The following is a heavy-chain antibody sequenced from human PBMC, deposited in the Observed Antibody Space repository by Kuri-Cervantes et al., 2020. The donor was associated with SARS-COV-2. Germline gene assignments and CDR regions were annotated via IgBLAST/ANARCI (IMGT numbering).Heavy chain of an antibody. Sequence: ESLKISCSVSGGSISSSGHYWGWVRQPPGKGLEWIGSIYFSGNTYYTPSLKSRVTISVDTSKNQFSLKLTSVTATDTAVYYCGRQASDWHIDYWGQGTLVTVSS. CDR1: GGSISSSGHY. V-gene: IGHV4-39*01. CDR2: IYFSGNT. J-gene: IGHJ4*02. D-gene: IGHD3-9*01. CDR3: GRQASDWHIDY.